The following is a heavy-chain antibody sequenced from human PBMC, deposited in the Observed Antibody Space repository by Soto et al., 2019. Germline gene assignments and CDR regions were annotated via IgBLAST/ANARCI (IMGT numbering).Heavy chain of an antibody. V-gene: IGHV1-69*01. CDR1: GGTFSSYA. CDR3: ARGVGGMDV. D-gene: IGHD1-26*01. Sequence: QVQLVQSGAEVKKPGSSVTVSCKASGGTFSSYAITWVRQAPGQGLEWMGGIMPKFGVENHAQKFQGRVTITAEEATRHAYIELSSLKTEETAVYYCARGVGGMDVWGQGTTVSVSS. J-gene: IGHJ6*02. CDR2: IMPKFGVE.